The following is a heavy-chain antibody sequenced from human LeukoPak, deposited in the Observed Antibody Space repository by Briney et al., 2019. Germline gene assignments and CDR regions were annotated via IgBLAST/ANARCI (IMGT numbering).Heavy chain of an antibody. CDR3: ARGSGYSH. CDR2: ISSSGSTI. CDR1: GFTFSSYE. V-gene: IGHV3-48*03. Sequence: PGRSLRLSCAASGFTFSSYEMNWVRQAPGKGLEWVSYISSSGSTIYYADSVKGRFTISRDNSENTVYLQMNSVRAEDTAVYYCARGSGYSHWGQGTLVTVSS. J-gene: IGHJ4*02. D-gene: IGHD3-3*01.